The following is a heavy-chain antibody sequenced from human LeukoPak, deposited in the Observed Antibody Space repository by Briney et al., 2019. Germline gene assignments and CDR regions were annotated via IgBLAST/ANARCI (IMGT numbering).Heavy chain of an antibody. Sequence: GRSLRLSCAASGFTFSSYGMHWVRQAPGKGLEWVAVISYDGSNKYCADSVKGRFTISRDNAKNSLYLQMNSLRAEDTAVYYCARDRSPGNFDYWGQGTLVTVSS. CDR2: ISYDGSNK. J-gene: IGHJ4*02. V-gene: IGHV3-30*03. D-gene: IGHD3-10*01. CDR3: ARDRSPGNFDY. CDR1: GFTFSSYG.